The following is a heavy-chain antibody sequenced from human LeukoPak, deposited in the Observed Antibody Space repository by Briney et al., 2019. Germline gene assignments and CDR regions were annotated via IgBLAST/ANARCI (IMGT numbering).Heavy chain of an antibody. V-gene: IGHV4-30-4*08. CDR2: IYYSGST. Sequence: SSETLSLTCTVSGGSISSGDYYWSWIRQPPGKGLEWIGYIYYSGSTYYNPSLKSRVTISVDTSKNQFSLKLSSVTAADTAVYYCARDLRYRGYKPPAYYFDYWGQRTLVTVSS. J-gene: IGHJ4*02. D-gene: IGHD5-12*01. CDR3: ARDLRYRGYKPPAYYFDY. CDR1: GGSISSGDYY.